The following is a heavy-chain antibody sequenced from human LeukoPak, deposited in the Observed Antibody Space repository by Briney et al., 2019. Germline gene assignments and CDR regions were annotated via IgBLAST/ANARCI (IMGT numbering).Heavy chain of an antibody. Sequence: PSETLSLTCTVFGGSVSSGSYYWSWIRQPPGKGPEWIGYNYYGGSTNYNPSLKSRVTISVDTSKNQFSLKLSSVTAADTAVYYCARVSGLDYSNYYFDYWGQGTLVTVSS. CDR3: ARVSGLDYSNYYFDY. CDR2: NYYGGST. J-gene: IGHJ4*02. D-gene: IGHD4-11*01. CDR1: GGSVSSGSYY. V-gene: IGHV4-61*01.